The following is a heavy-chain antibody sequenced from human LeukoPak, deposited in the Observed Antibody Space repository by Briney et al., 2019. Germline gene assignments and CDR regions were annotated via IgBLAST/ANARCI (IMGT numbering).Heavy chain of an antibody. D-gene: IGHD3-16*01. CDR3: ARSLSFIDY. Sequence: GGSLRLSCAASGFTFSSYSMHWVRQAPGKGLEWVAVISYDGSNKYNADSVKGRFTISRDNSKNTLYLQMNSLRAEDTAVYYCARSLSFIDYWGQGTLVTVSS. V-gene: IGHV3-30-3*01. CDR1: GFTFSSYS. CDR2: ISYDGSNK. J-gene: IGHJ4*02.